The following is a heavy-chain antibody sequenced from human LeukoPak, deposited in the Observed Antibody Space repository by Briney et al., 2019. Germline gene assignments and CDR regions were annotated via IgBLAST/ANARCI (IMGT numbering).Heavy chain of an antibody. V-gene: IGHV1-2*02. CDR2: INPNSGGA. Sequence: ASVKVSCKASGYTFTGYYMHWVRQAPGQGLEWMGWINPNSGGANYAQKFQGRVTMTRDTSISTAYMELSRLGSDDTAVSYCARDRGSIAARPYYYMDVWGKGTTVTVSS. J-gene: IGHJ6*03. CDR3: ARDRGSIAARPYYYMDV. CDR1: GYTFTGYY. D-gene: IGHD6-6*01.